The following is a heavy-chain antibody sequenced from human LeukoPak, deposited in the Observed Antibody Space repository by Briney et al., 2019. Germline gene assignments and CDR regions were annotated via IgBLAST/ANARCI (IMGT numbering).Heavy chain of an antibody. CDR3: TRDLCSGGSCYLGY. Sequence: GGSLRLSCAASGFTLSDYFMDWVRQAPGKGLEWVGRVRIKAKGYTTEYAASVKGRCTVSRDDSENSLFLEMNSLKTEDTAVYYCTRDLCSGGSCYLGYWGQGTLVTVSS. CDR2: VRIKAKGYTT. CDR1: GFTLSDYF. V-gene: IGHV3-72*01. J-gene: IGHJ4*02. D-gene: IGHD2-15*01.